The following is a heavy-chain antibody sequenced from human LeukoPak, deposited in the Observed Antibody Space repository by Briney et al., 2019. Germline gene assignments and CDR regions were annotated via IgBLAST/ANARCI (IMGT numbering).Heavy chain of an antibody. J-gene: IGHJ4*02. V-gene: IGHV3-23*01. CDR1: GFPFNIYG. Sequence: GGSLRLSCAASGFPFNIYGMSWVRQAPGKGLEWVSSVGGGKVIHYAESVKGRFTGSRDDAKSTVYLQMNSLRVEDTAIYFCAKDATPGNSIWDHFDSWGQGTLVTVSS. CDR3: AKDATPGNSIWDHFDS. CDR2: VGGGKVI. D-gene: IGHD1-7*01.